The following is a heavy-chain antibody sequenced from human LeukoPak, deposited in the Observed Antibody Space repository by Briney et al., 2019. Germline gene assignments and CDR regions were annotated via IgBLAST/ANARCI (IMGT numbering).Heavy chain of an antibody. V-gene: IGHV4-34*01. Sequence: SETLSLTCAVYGGSFSGYYWSWIRQPPGKGLGWIGEINHSGSTNYNPSLKSRVTISVDTSKNQFSLKLSSVTAADTAVYYCARGRVNDFWSGYPNFDYWGQGTLVTVSS. CDR2: INHSGST. J-gene: IGHJ4*02. D-gene: IGHD3-3*01. CDR3: ARGRVNDFWSGYPNFDY. CDR1: GGSFSGYY.